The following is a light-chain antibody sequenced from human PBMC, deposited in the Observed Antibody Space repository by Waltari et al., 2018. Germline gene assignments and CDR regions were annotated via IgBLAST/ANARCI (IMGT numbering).Light chain of an antibody. Sequence: QSALTQPASVSGSPGQSITTSCTGTSSDVGSFNLVSRYQQHPGKAPKLMIYEGSKRPSGVSNRFSGSKSGNTASLTISGLRAEDEADYYCCSYAGSSTWVFGGGTRLSVL. CDR1: SSDVGSFNL. CDR2: EGS. J-gene: IGLJ3*02. V-gene: IGLV2-23*01. CDR3: CSYAGSSTWV.